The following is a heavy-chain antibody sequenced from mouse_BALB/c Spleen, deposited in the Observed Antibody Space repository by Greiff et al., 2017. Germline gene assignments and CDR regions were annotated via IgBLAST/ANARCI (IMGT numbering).Heavy chain of an antibody. CDR2: INPGSGGT. Sequence: QVQLQQSGAELVRPGTSVKVSCKASGYAFTNYLIEWVKQRLGQGLEWIGVINPGSGGTNYNEKFKGKATLTADKSSSTAYMQLSSLTSDDSAVYFCSTYYGNYSWFAYWGQGTLVTVSA. CDR1: GYAFTNYL. V-gene: IGHV1-54*03. CDR3: STYYGNYSWFAY. J-gene: IGHJ3*01. D-gene: IGHD2-10*01.